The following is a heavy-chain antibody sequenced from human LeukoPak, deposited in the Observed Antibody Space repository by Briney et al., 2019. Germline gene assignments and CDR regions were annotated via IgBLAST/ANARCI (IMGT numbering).Heavy chain of an antibody. CDR3: AKSGGRWYYDSSGYYKEHAFDI. CDR2: ISGSGGST. Sequence: GGSLRLSCAASGFTFSSYAMSWVRQAPGKGLEWVSAISGSGGSTYYADSVKGRFTISRDNSKNTLYLQMNSLRAEDTAVYYCAKSGGRWYYDSSGYYKEHAFDIWGQGTMVTVSS. J-gene: IGHJ3*02. V-gene: IGHV3-23*01. D-gene: IGHD3-22*01. CDR1: GFTFSSYA.